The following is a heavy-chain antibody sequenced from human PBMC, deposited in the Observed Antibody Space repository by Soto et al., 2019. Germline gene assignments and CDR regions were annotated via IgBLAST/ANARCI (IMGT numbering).Heavy chain of an antibody. J-gene: IGHJ4*02. Sequence: QMQLQESGPGLVEPSETLSLTCTVSGGSISSSSYYWGWIRQPPGKGLEWIGTIYYSGSTYYNPSLKSRLPISVDTSTNQFSLTLCSVTAADTAVFYCARRGSGGIAVAGTSFDYWGQGTLVTVSS. D-gene: IGHD6-19*01. CDR2: IYYSGST. CDR3: ARRGSGGIAVAGTSFDY. V-gene: IGHV4-39*01. CDR1: GGSISSSSYY.